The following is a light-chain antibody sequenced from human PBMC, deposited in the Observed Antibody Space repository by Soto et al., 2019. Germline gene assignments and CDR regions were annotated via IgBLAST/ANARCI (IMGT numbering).Light chain of an antibody. J-gene: IGLJ1*01. Sequence: QSVLTQPASVSGSPGQSITISCTGTSSDVGGYDYVSWYQHHPDKAPKVMIYEVNNRPSGVSSRFSGSKSGNTASLTISGLQAEDEADYYCSSYTSSNTYVFGTGTKLTVL. CDR3: SSYTSSNTYV. CDR1: SSDVGGYDY. CDR2: EVN. V-gene: IGLV2-14*01.